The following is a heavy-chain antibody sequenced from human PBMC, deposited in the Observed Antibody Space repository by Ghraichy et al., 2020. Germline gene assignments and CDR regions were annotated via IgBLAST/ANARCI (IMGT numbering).Heavy chain of an antibody. V-gene: IGHV4-4*07. D-gene: IGHD5-24*01. CDR1: GGSISSYY. Sequence: SQTLSLTCTVSGGSISSYYWSWIRQPAGKGLEWIGRIYTSGSTNYNPSLKSRVTMSVDTSKNQFSLKLSSVTAADTVVYYCARDREMATIDRGAFDIWGQGTMVTVSS. CDR3: ARDREMATIDRGAFDI. CDR2: IYTSGST. J-gene: IGHJ3*02.